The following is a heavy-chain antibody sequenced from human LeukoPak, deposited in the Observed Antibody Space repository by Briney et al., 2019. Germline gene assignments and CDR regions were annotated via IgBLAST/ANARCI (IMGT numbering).Heavy chain of an antibody. J-gene: IGHJ4*02. D-gene: IGHD3-3*01. CDR3: AKVESKKVLRFLEWLLYFDY. CDR2: ISGSGGST. CDR1: GFTFSSYG. Sequence: GSLRLSCAASGFTFSSYGMSWVRQAPGKGLEWVSAISGSGGSTYYADSVKGRFTISGDNSKNTLYLQMNSLRAEDTAVYYYAKVESKKVLRFLEWLLYFDYWGQGTLVTVSS. V-gene: IGHV3-23*01.